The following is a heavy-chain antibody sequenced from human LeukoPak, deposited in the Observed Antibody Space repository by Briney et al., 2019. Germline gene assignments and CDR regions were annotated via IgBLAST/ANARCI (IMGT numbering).Heavy chain of an antibody. V-gene: IGHV3-30*18. CDR1: GFTFSSYG. CDR2: ISYDGSNK. J-gene: IGHJ3*02. CDR3: AKLWGSRYFDWLPSNDAFDI. D-gene: IGHD3-9*01. Sequence: PGRSLRLSCAASGFTFSSYGVHWVRQAPGKGLEWVAVISYDGSNKYYADSVRGRFTISRDNSKNTLYLQMNSLRAEDTAVYYCAKLWGSRYFDWLPSNDAFDIWGQGTMVTVSS.